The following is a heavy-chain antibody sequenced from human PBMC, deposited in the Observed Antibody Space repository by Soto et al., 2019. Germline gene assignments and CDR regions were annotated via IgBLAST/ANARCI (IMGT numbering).Heavy chain of an antibody. V-gene: IGHV4-38-2*01. D-gene: IGHD3-3*01. J-gene: IGHJ6*02. Sequence: PSETLSLTCAVSGYSISSGYYWGWIRQPPGKGLGWIGSIYHSGSTYYNPSLKSRVTISVDTSKNQFSLKLSSVTAADTAVYYCARVGALYDFWSGYYGMDVWGQGTTVTVS. CDR3: ARVGALYDFWSGYYGMDV. CDR2: IYHSGST. CDR1: GYSISSGYY.